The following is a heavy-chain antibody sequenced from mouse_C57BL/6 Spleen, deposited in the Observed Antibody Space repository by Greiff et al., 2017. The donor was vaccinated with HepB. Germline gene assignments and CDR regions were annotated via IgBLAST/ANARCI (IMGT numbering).Heavy chain of an antibody. Sequence: VQLQQSGADLARPGASVKISCKASGYTFTSYTMHWVKQGPGQGLEWIGYINPSSGHTKYNQKFKDKATLTADKPSSTAYMQLSSLTSEDSAVYYCARGSSGYVEGYWGQGTTLTVSS. CDR3: ARGSSGYVEGY. CDR2: INPSSGHT. CDR1: GYTFTSYT. V-gene: IGHV1-4*01. J-gene: IGHJ2*01. D-gene: IGHD3-2*02.